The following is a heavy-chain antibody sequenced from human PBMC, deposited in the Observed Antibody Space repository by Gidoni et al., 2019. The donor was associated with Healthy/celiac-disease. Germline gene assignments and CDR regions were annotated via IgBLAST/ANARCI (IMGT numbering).Heavy chain of an antibody. Sequence: EVQLVESGGGLVQPGGSLRLSCAASGFTFSSYEMNWVRQAPGKGLGWVSYISSSGSTIYYADSVKGRFTISRDNAKNSLYLQMNSLRAEDTAVYYCARGVYNWFDPWGQGTLVTVSS. CDR3: ARGVYNWFDP. V-gene: IGHV3-48*03. CDR1: GFTFSSYE. J-gene: IGHJ5*02. CDR2: ISSSGSTI.